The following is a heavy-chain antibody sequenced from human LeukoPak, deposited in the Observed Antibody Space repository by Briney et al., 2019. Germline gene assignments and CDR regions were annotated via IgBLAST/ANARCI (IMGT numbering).Heavy chain of an antibody. CDR2: KSYDGGNT. CDR1: GFTFSSYA. Sequence: PGRSLRLSCAASGFTFSSYAMHWVRQAPGKGLEWVALKSYDGGNTYYADSVKGRFTISRDNSKNTLDLQLNSLRVEDTAVYYCARDSTYYYGSGSSGPHYFDYWGQGTLVTVSS. V-gene: IGHV3-30*01. J-gene: IGHJ4*02. D-gene: IGHD3-10*01. CDR3: ARDSTYYYGSGSSGPHYFDY.